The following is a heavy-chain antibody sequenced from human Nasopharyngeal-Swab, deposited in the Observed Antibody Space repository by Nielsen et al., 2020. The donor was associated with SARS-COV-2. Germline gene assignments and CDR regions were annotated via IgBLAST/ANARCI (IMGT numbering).Heavy chain of an antibody. CDR1: GGSVSSHSYY. V-gene: IGHV4-61*01. D-gene: IGHD2-21*02. CDR2: IYHTGAT. Sequence: ETLSLTCTVSGGSVSSHSYYWSWIRQPPGKGLAWLGYIYHTGATKYNPSLRSRVSISADTSKNQFSLKLNSLTAADTAIYYCARTYNSDWTGWFDPWGQGTLVTVSS. CDR3: ARTYNSDWTGWFDP. J-gene: IGHJ5*02.